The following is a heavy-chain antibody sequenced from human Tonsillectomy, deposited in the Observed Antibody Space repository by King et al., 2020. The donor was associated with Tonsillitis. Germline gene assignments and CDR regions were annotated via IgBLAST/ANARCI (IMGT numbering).Heavy chain of an antibody. Sequence: VQLVESGGVVVQPGGSLRLSCTASGFTFDDYTMHWVRQAPGKGLEWVSLISWDGGSTYYADSVKGRFTISRDNSKNSLYLQMNSLRTEDTALYYCAKALQRIAAAGSLDYWGQGPLVTVSS. V-gene: IGHV3-43*01. D-gene: IGHD6-13*01. CDR2: ISWDGGST. CDR3: AKALQRIAAAGSLDY. J-gene: IGHJ4*02. CDR1: GFTFDDYT.